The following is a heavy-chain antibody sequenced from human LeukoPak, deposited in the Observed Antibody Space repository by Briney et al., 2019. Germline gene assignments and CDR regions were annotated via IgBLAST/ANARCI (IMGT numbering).Heavy chain of an antibody. CDR1: GFMFSSYA. Sequence: GSLRLSCATSGFMFSSYAMSWVRQAPGKGLEWIGEINHSGSTNYNPSLKSRVTKSVDTSKNQFSLKLSSVTAADTAVYYCARGRGYSSWYYFDYWGQGTLVTVSS. CDR3: ARGRGYSSWYYFDY. D-gene: IGHD5-18*01. J-gene: IGHJ4*02. V-gene: IGHV4-34*01. CDR2: INHSGST.